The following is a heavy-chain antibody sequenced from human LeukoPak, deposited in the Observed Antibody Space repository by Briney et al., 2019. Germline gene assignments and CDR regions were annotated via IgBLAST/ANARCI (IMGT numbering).Heavy chain of an antibody. D-gene: IGHD6-13*01. V-gene: IGHV4-59*01. CDR2: LYCSGTT. CDR3: ARRSSSWKNWFDP. CDR1: GGXIDSNS. J-gene: IGHJ5*02. Sequence: SETLSLTCSVSGGXIDSNSCTWIRQPPGKGLEWVGYLYCSGTTNYNPSLKSRITMSVDMSKNQFSLKLSSVTAADTAVYYCARRSSSWKNWFDPWGQGTLVTVSS.